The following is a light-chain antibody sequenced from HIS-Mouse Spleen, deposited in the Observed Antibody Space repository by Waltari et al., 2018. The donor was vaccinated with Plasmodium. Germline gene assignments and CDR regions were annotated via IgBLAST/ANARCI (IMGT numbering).Light chain of an antibody. Sequence: EIVMTQSPATLSVSPGERATLSCRASQSVSSNLAWYQQKPGQAPRLLIDGASTMATGIPARFSGSGSGTEFTLTISSLQSEDFAVYYCQQYNNWSFTFGPGTKVDIK. CDR1: QSVSSN. V-gene: IGKV3-15*01. CDR3: QQYNNWSFT. CDR2: GAS. J-gene: IGKJ3*01.